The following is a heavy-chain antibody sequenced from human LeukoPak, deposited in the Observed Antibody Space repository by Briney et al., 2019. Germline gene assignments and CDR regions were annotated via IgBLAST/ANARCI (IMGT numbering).Heavy chain of an antibody. J-gene: IGHJ4*02. CDR3: AKVGFGVDTAMVDY. Sequence: PGRSLRLSCAASGFIFSNYNMHWVRQAPGKGLDWVALISSDGSNKYYADSVKGRFTLSRDNSKNTLYLQMNSLRAEDTAVYYCAKVGFGVDTAMVDYWGQGTLVTVSS. D-gene: IGHD5-18*01. V-gene: IGHV3-30-3*01. CDR1: GFIFSNYN. CDR2: ISSDGSNK.